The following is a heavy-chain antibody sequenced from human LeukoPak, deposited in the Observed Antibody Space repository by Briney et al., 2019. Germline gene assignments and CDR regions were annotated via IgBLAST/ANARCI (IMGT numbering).Heavy chain of an antibody. CDR3: ASASSLRLGELSLSG. V-gene: IGHV5-10-1*01. D-gene: IGHD3-16*02. CDR2: IDPSDSYT. Sequence: GESLKISCKGSGYSFTSYRTSWVRQMPGKGLEWMGRIDPSDSYTNYSPSFQGHVTISADKSISTAYLQWSSLKASDTAMYYCASASSLRLGELSLSGWGQGTLVTVSS. J-gene: IGHJ4*02. CDR1: GYSFTSYR.